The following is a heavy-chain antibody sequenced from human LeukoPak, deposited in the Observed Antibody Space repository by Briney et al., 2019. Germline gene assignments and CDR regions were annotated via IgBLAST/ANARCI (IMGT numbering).Heavy chain of an antibody. D-gene: IGHD1-26*01. J-gene: IGHJ3*02. CDR2: IIPIFGTA. CDR3: ARDRGRSGSYRGDAFDI. V-gene: IGHV1-69*06. CDR1: GGTFGSYA. Sequence: ASVKVSCKASGGTFGSYAISWVRQAPGQGLEWMGGIIPIFGTANYAQKFQGRVTITADKSTSTAYMELSSLRSEDTAVYYCARDRGRSGSYRGDAFDIRGQGTMVTVSS.